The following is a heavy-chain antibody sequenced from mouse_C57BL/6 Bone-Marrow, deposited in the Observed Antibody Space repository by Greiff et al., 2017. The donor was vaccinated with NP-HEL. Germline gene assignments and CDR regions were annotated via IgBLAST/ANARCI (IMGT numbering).Heavy chain of an antibody. CDR2: IDPSDSYT. V-gene: IGHV1-69*01. CDR1: GYTFTSYW. CDR3: ARDGSSLWFAY. Sequence: VQLKQPGAELVMPGASVKLSCKASGYTFTSYWMHWVKQRPGQGLEWIGEIDPSDSYTNYNQKFKGKSTLTVDKSSSTAYMQLSSLTSEDSAVYYCARDGSSLWFAYWGQGTLVTVSA. D-gene: IGHD1-1*01. J-gene: IGHJ3*01.